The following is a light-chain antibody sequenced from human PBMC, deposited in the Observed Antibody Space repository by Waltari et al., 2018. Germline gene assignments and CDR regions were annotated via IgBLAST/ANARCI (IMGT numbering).Light chain of an antibody. V-gene: IGKV1-5*03. CDR1: QSISVW. Sequence: DIQMTQSPSTLSASVGDRVTITCRASQSISVWFAWYQQKPGRAPKLLIFRASSLESGVPSRFSGSGSGTEFTLTISSLQPDDFATYYCQQYDSYSTTFGGGTKVEIK. CDR2: RAS. J-gene: IGKJ4*01. CDR3: QQYDSYSTT.